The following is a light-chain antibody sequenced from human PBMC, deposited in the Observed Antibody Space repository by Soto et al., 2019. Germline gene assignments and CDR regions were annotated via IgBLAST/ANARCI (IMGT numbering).Light chain of an antibody. CDR1: SSNIGSNT. CDR3: APWDDRLNSVV. V-gene: IGLV1-44*01. J-gene: IGLJ2*01. Sequence: QSVLTQPPSASGTPGQRVTISCSGSSSNIGSNTVNWYQQLPGTAPKLLIYSNNQRPSGVPDRFSDSKSGPSASLAISVLQSEDEADYYCAPWDDRLNSVVFGGGTQLTFL. CDR2: SNN.